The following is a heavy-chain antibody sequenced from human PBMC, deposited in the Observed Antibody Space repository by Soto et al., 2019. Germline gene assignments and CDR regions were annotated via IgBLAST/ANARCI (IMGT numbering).Heavy chain of an antibody. CDR3: ARTSGAPDYFYGMDV. J-gene: IGHJ6*02. Sequence: QVQLQQSGPGLVKPSGTLSLTCTVSGGSVSNDYWWSCVRQTPGKGLEWIGKIYHSGSTNYSPSLKSRVTMSVDKSNNQFSLRLSSVTAADTAVYYCARTSGAPDYFYGMDVWGQGTTVTVSS. D-gene: IGHD1-26*01. V-gene: IGHV4-4*02. CDR2: IYHSGST. CDR1: GGSVSNDYW.